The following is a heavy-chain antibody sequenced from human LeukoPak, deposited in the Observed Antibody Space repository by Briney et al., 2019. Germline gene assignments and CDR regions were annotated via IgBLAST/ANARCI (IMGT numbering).Heavy chain of an antibody. Sequence: SETLSLTCSVSGGSISISGFYWNWIRQLPGRGLEWIGYTYNSGNTYYNPSFGSRVTISTDTSMNQFFLKSHSVTAADTAVYYCARSSGWRDAFDFWGRGTMVTVSS. J-gene: IGHJ3*01. CDR3: ARSSGWRDAFDF. D-gene: IGHD6-19*01. V-gene: IGHV4-31*03. CDR2: TYNSGNT. CDR1: GGSISISGFY.